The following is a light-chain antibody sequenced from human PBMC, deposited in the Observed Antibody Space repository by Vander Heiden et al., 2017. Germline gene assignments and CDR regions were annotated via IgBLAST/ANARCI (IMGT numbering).Light chain of an antibody. Sequence: DIQMTQSPSSLSASVGDRVTITCRASQSISSYLNWYQQKPGKAPNLLIYAASSLQSGVPSRFSGSGSGTEFTLTISRLQPEDFASYYCQQSDSTPRTFGQGTKVEIK. J-gene: IGKJ1*01. V-gene: IGKV1-39*01. CDR1: QSISSY. CDR3: QQSDSTPRT. CDR2: AAS.